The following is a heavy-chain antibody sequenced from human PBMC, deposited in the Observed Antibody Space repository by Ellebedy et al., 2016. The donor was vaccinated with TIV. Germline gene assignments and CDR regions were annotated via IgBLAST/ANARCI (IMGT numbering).Heavy chain of an antibody. CDR2: IKEDGSRK. J-gene: IGHJ4*02. CDR3: ARDEFGTTDY. CDR1: GFTFSSYW. Sequence: GESLKISCAASGFTFSSYWMTWVRQAPGKGLEWVANIKEDGSRKYYADSVKGRFTISRDNAKNSLYLQMNSLRAEETAVYYCARDEFGTTDYWGQGTLVTVSS. V-gene: IGHV3-7*01. D-gene: IGHD1-7*01.